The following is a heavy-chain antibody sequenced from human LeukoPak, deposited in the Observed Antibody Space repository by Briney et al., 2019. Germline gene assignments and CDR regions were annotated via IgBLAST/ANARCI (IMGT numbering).Heavy chain of an antibody. V-gene: IGHV1-46*01. CDR1: GYTFTSNY. CDR3: ARDLGISGWKAPPLGYFDY. Sequence: ASVKVSCKAFGYTFTSNYMHWVRQAPGQGPEWMGVISPSGGSTTYEQKFQGRVTLTMAMSTSTDYLELSSLRSKDTAVYYCARDLGISGWKAPPLGYFDYWGQGTLLTVSS. D-gene: IGHD6-19*01. J-gene: IGHJ4*02. CDR2: ISPSGGST.